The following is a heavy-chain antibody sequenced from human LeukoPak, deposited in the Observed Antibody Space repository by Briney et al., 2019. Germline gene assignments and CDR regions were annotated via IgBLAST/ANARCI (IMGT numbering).Heavy chain of an antibody. CDR3: ARGRYSSSWPTRRYYMDV. CDR2: IYYSGST. CDR1: GGSISSSSYY. J-gene: IGHJ6*03. Sequence: ASETLSLTCTVSGGSISSSSYYWGWIRQPPGKGLEWIGSIYYSGSTYYNPSLKSRVTISVDTSKNQFSLKLSSVTAADTAVYYCARGRYSSSWPTRRYYMDVWGKGTTVTVSS. V-gene: IGHV4-39*01. D-gene: IGHD6-13*01.